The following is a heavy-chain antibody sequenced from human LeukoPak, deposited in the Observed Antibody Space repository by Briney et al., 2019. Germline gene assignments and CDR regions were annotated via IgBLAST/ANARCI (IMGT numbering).Heavy chain of an antibody. D-gene: IGHD6-13*01. CDR1: GGSISGYY. CDR2: IHYSGRA. J-gene: IGHJ5*02. V-gene: IGHV4-59*08. Sequence: SETLSLTCSVSGGSISGYYWTWVRQPPGKGLEWIGQIHYSGRADYNPSLKSRITMSVDTSRNQVSLKLSSVTAADTAVYYCARLGAAVHNWFDPRGQGTLVTVSS. CDR3: ARLGAAVHNWFDP.